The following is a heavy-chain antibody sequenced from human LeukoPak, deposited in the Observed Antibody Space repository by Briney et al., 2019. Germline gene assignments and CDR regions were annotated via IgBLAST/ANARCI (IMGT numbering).Heavy chain of an antibody. CDR2: IGVSGGST. V-gene: IGHV3-23*01. Sequence: PGGSLRLSCAASGVTFSDFAMSWVRQAPGKGLEWVSAIGVSGGSTYYADSVKGRFTISRDNSKNTLYLQMNSLRAEDTAVYYCAKKLVGIAAAVPPGSFDYWGQGTLVTVSS. J-gene: IGHJ4*02. CDR3: AKKLVGIAAAVPPGSFDY. CDR1: GVTFSDFA. D-gene: IGHD6-13*01.